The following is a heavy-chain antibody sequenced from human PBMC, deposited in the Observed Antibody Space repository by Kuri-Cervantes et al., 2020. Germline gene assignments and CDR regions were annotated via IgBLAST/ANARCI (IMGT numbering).Heavy chain of an antibody. V-gene: IGHV1-8*01. CDR2: MNPNSGNT. J-gene: IGHJ6*03. CDR1: GYTFTSYD. Sequence: ASVKVSCKASGYTFTSYDINRVRQETGQGLEWMGWMNPNSGNTGYAQKFQGRVTMTRNTSISTAYMELSSLRSEDTAVYYCARGECGRRVIYYYFYMDVWGKGTTVTVSS. D-gene: IGHD3-10*01. CDR3: ARGECGRRVIYYYFYMDV.